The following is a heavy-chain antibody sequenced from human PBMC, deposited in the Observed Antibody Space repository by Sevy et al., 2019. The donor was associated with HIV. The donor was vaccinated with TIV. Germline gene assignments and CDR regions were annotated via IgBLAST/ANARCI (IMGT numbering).Heavy chain of an antibody. CDR1: GFSFRGSA. CDR3: RSLALVVTVDTWRGGNQKTIGC. V-gene: IGHV3-73*01. Sequence: GGSLRLSCAASGFSFRGSAVHWVRQTFGKGLEWVGRIKSKGDNYATLYSSSGKGRFTISRDDSTNTAYLQMNSIQTEEMALHYCRSLALVVTVDTWRGGNQKTIGCWGQGSLVTVSS. J-gene: IGHJ4*02. CDR2: IKSKGDNYAT. D-gene: IGHD2-15*01.